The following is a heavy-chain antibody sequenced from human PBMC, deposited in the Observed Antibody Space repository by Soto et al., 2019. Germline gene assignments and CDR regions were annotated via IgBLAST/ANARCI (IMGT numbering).Heavy chain of an antibody. CDR1: GGTFSSXT. V-gene: IGHV1-69*02. J-gene: IGHJ4*02. CDR2: IIPILGIA. CDR3: XXXXPXRGXXXXXDY. Sequence: QVQLVQSGAEVKKPGSSVKVSCKASGGTFSSXTIXXXRQAXXQGLEWMGRIIPILGIANYAQKFQGRVAITAXXXXXXXXXXXXXXXXXXXXXXXXXXXXPXRGXXXXXDYWGQGTLVTVSS.